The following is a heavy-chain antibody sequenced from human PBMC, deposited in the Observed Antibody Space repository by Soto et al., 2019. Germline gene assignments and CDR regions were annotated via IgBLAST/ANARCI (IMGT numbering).Heavy chain of an antibody. V-gene: IGHV4-59*01. Sequence: SETLSLTCTVSGGSISSYYWSWIRQPPGKGLEWIGYIYYSGSTNYNPSLKSRVTISVDTSKNQFSLKLSSVTAADTAVYYCAREGYCSGGSCYKNYYYYYMDVWGKGTTVTVSS. CDR3: AREGYCSGGSCYKNYYYYYMDV. CDR1: GGSISSYY. D-gene: IGHD2-15*01. CDR2: IYYSGST. J-gene: IGHJ6*03.